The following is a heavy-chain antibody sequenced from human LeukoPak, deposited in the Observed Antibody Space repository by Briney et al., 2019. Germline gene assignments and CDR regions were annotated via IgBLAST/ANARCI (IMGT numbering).Heavy chain of an antibody. V-gene: IGHV3-21*05. D-gene: IGHD6-13*01. J-gene: IGHJ4*02. CDR2: ISGSTSYT. CDR3: ARGQTHSSSWADY. CDR1: GFTFSSYE. Sequence: GGSLRLSCAASGFTFSSYEMDWVRQAPGKGLEWVSYISGSTSYTNYADSVKGRFTVSRDNAKNSLYLQMNSLRAEDTAVYYCARGQTHSSSWADYWGQGTLVTVSS.